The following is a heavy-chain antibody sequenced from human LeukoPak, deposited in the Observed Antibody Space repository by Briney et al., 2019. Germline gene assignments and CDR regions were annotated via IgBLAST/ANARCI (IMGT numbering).Heavy chain of an antibody. Sequence: PGGSLRLSCAASGFTFSRYSMNWVRQAPGKGLEWVSSISSSSSYIYYADSVKGRFTISRDNAKNSLYLQMNSLRAEDTAVYYCARTPFPMSHSSGYVDYWGQGTLVTVSS. D-gene: IGHD3-22*01. CDR3: ARTPFPMSHSSGYVDY. V-gene: IGHV3-21*01. CDR2: ISSSSSYI. J-gene: IGHJ4*02. CDR1: GFTFSRYS.